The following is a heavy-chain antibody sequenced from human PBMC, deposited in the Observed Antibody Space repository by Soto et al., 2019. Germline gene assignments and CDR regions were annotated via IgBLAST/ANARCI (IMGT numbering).Heavy chain of an antibody. D-gene: IGHD3-10*01. CDR2: IYYSGST. CDR1: GGSVSSGGYF. CDR3: ARSPNYYYYGFDV. V-gene: IGHV4-61*08. J-gene: IGHJ6*02. Sequence: SETLSLTCTVSGGSVSSGGYFGSWLRQSPGKRLEWIAYIYYSGSTNYNPSLKSRATISVDTSKSQVSLTLTSMTAADAALYYCARSPNYYYYGFDVWGQGTAVTVSS.